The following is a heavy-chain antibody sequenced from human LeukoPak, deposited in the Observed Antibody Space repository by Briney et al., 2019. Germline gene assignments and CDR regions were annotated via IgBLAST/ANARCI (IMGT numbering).Heavy chain of an antibody. J-gene: IGHJ6*04. V-gene: IGHV1-46*01. CDR1: GYTFTSYY. D-gene: IGHD3-10*01. CDR3: ARGRALLWFGEVYYYYGMDV. Sequence: ASVKVSCKASGYTFTSYYMHWVRQAPGQGLEWMGIINPSGGSTSYAQKFQGRVTMTRDTSTSTVYMELSSLRSEDTAVYYCARGRALLWFGEVYYYYGMDVWGKGTTVTVSS. CDR2: INPSGGST.